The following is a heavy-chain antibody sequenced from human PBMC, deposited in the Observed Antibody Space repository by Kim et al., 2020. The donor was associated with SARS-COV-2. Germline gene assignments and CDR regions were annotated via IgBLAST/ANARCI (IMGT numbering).Heavy chain of an antibody. CDR2: INHSGSP. D-gene: IGHD1-26*01. Sequence: SETLSLTCAVYGGSFTAYYWTWIRQSPGKGLEWIGEINHSGSPNYNPSLKSRVTISVDTSKNQFSLKVNSVTAADTAVYYCARQRRIYIVGASRGREYFDAWGQGTLVTVSS. CDR3: ARQRRIYIVGASRGREYFDA. CDR1: GGSFTAYY. V-gene: IGHV4-34*01. J-gene: IGHJ4*02.